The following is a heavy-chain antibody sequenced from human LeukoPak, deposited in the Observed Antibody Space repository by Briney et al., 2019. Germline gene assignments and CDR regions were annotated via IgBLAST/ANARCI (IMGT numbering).Heavy chain of an antibody. J-gene: IGHJ6*02. CDR2: IIPILGIA. D-gene: IGHD5-24*01. V-gene: IGHV1-69*04. CDR1: GGTFSSYA. CDR3: ARVVPQDGYNLPYYYYGMDV. Sequence: SVKVSCKASGGTFSSYAISWVRQAPGQGLEWMGRIIPILGIANYAQKFQGRVTITADKSTSTAYMEFSSLRSEDTAVYYCARVVPQDGYNLPYYYYGMDVWGQGTTVTVSS.